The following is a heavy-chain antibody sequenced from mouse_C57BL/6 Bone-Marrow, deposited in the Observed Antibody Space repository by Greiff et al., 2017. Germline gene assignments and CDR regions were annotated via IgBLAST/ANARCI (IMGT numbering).Heavy chain of an antibody. V-gene: IGHV3-1*01. CDR1: GYSITSGYD. J-gene: IGHJ4*01. CDR2: ISYSGST. Sequence: EVMLVESGPGMVKPSQSLSLTCTVTGYSITSGYDWHWIRHFPGNKLEWMGYISYSGSTNYNPSLKSRISITHDTSKNHFFLKLNSVTTEDTATYYCARGLGEHYAMDYWGQGTSVTVSS. CDR3: ARGLGEHYAMDY. D-gene: IGHD4-1*01.